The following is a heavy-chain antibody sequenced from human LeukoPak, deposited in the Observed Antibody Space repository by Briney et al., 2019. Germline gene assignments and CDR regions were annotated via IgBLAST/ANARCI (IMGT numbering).Heavy chain of an antibody. V-gene: IGHV3-30-3*01. D-gene: IGHD6-13*01. Sequence: PGGSLTLSCAASGFTFSSYTMHWVRQAPGKGLEWVALISYNDNNKYYPGSVKGRFTFSRDNYKHTLHLQMNIMTTEDTAIYYWARGEGLTYSISWSYCDYWGQGTRVSVSS. CDR2: ISYNDNNK. CDR1: GFTFSSYT. J-gene: IGHJ4*02. CDR3: ARGEGLTYSISWSYCDY.